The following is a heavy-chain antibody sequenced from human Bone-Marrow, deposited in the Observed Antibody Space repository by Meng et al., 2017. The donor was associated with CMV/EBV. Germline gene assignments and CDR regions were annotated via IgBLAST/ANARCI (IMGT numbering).Heavy chain of an antibody. V-gene: IGHV1-8*01. Sequence: ASVKVSCKASGYTFTSYDINWVRQATGQGLEWMGWMNPNSGNTGYAQKFQGRVTMTRNTSISTAYMELSSLRSEDTAVYYCARGHNWNYYYYYGMDVWGQGTTATFSS. CDR3: ARGHNWNYYYYYGMDV. J-gene: IGHJ6*02. D-gene: IGHD1-20*01. CDR1: GYTFTSYD. CDR2: MNPNSGNT.